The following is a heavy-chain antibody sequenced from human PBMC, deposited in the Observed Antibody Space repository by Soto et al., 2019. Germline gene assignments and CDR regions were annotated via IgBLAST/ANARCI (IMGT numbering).Heavy chain of an antibody. Sequence: SQTLSLTCTVSGGSISSYYWSWIRQPPGKGLEWIGYIYYSGSTNYNPSLKSRVTISVDTSKNQFSLKLSSVTAADTAVYYCARGILTGYLGINYYYYMDVWGKGTTVTVSS. CDR3: ARGILTGYLGINYYYYMDV. D-gene: IGHD3-9*01. CDR2: IYYSGST. CDR1: GGSISSYY. J-gene: IGHJ6*03. V-gene: IGHV4-59*01.